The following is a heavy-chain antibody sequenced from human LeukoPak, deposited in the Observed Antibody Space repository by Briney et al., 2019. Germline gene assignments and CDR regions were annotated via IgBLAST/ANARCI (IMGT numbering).Heavy chain of an antibody. D-gene: IGHD3-10*01. CDR3: ARATGWFGELPT. CDR2: IKSKTDGGTT. V-gene: IGHV3-15*01. Sequence: GGSLRLSCAASGFTFSNAWMSWVRQAPGKGLEWVGRIKSKTDGGTTDYAAPVKGRFTISRDDPKNTLYLQMNSLRAEDTAVYYCARATGWFGELPTWGQGTLVTVSS. CDR1: GFTFSNAW. J-gene: IGHJ4*02.